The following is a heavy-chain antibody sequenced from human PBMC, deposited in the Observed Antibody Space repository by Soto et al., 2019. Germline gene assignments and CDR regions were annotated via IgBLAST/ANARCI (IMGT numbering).Heavy chain of an antibody. Sequence: GASVKVPCKASGGTFSSHAISWVRQAPGQGLEWMGGIIPIFGTANYAQKFQGRVTITADESTSTAYMELSSLRSEDTAVYYCASFISPYDILTGPPRFDPWGQGTLVTVSS. V-gene: IGHV1-69*13. J-gene: IGHJ5*02. D-gene: IGHD3-9*01. CDR2: IIPIFGTA. CDR1: GGTFSSHA. CDR3: ASFISPYDILTGPPRFDP.